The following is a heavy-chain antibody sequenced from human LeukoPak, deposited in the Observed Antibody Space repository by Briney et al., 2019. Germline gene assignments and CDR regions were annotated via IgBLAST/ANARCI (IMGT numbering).Heavy chain of an antibody. Sequence: ASVTVSCKASGYTFTSYYMHWVRQAPGQGLEWMGIINPSGGSTSYAQKFEGRATMTRDTSTSTVYMELSSLRSEDTAVYYCAREDIVLMVYVYWGQGTLVTVSS. CDR2: INPSGGST. V-gene: IGHV1-46*01. J-gene: IGHJ4*02. D-gene: IGHD2-8*01. CDR1: GYTFTSYY. CDR3: AREDIVLMVYVY.